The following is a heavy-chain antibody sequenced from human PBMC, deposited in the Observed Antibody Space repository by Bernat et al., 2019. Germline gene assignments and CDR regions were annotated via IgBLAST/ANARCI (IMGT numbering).Heavy chain of an antibody. Sequence: EVQLVQSGAEVKKPGESLKISCEGSGYSFTSYWIGWVRQMPGKGLEWMGIIYPGDSDTRYSPSFQGQVTISADKSISTAYLQWSSLKASDTAMYYCARGVVVPAATLSFDYWGQGTLVTVSS. D-gene: IGHD2-2*01. CDR1: GYSFTSYW. V-gene: IGHV5-51*01. CDR2: IYPGDSDT. J-gene: IGHJ4*02. CDR3: ARGVVVPAATLSFDY.